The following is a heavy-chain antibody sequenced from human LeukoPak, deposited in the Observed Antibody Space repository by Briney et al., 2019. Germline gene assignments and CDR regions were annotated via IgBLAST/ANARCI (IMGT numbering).Heavy chain of an antibody. Sequence: PSETLSLTCAVYGGSFSGYYWSWIRQPPGKGLEWIGEINHSGSTNYNPSLKSRVTISVDTSKNQFSLKLSSVTAADTAVYYCARGSSGYYHDAFDIWGQGTMVTVSS. J-gene: IGHJ3*02. CDR3: ARGSSGYYHDAFDI. CDR1: GGSFSGYY. D-gene: IGHD3-22*01. V-gene: IGHV4-34*01. CDR2: INHSGST.